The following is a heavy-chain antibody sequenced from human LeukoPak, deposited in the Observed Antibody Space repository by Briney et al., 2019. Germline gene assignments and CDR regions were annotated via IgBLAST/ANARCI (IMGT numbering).Heavy chain of an antibody. V-gene: IGHV4-59*08. CDR1: GGSISSYY. CDR3: ARAPPQYCSSTSCYRARGAFDI. CDR2: IYYSGST. Sequence: SETLSLTCTVSGGSISSYYWSWIRQPPGKGLEWIGYIYYSGSTKYDSSLKSRVTISVDTSKTQFSLRLSSVTAADTAVYYCARAPPQYCSSTSCYRARGAFDIWGQGTMVTVSS. D-gene: IGHD2-2*02. J-gene: IGHJ3*02.